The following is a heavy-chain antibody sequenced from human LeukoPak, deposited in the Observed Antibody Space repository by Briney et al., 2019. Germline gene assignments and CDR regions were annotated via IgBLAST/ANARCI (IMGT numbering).Heavy chain of an antibody. D-gene: IGHD2-15*01. Sequence: SVKVSCKASGGTFSSYAISWVRQAPGPGLEWMGGIIPIFGTANYAQKFQGRVTITTDESTSTAYMELSSLRSEDTAVYYCASGSRIYNWFDPWGQGTLVTVSS. V-gene: IGHV1-69*05. CDR1: GGTFSSYA. CDR3: ASGSRIYNWFDP. J-gene: IGHJ5*02. CDR2: IIPIFGTA.